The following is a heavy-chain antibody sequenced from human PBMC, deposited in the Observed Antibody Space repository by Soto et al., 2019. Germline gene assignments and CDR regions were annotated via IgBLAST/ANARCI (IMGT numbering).Heavy chain of an antibody. J-gene: IGHJ4*02. Sequence: GGSLRLSCAASGFTFSSYAMSWVRQAPGKGLEWVSAISGSGGSTYYADSVKSRFTISRDNSKNTLYLQMNSLRAEDTAVYYCAKDGDFIAAAGHFDYWGQGTLVTVSS. CDR1: GFTFSSYA. V-gene: IGHV3-23*01. CDR3: AKDGDFIAAAGHFDY. D-gene: IGHD6-13*01. CDR2: ISGSGGST.